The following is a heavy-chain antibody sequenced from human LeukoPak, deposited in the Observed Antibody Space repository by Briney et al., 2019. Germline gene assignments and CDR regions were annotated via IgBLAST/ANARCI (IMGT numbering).Heavy chain of an antibody. D-gene: IGHD6-6*01. V-gene: IGHV4-34*01. CDR2: INHSGST. CDR3: ARHRPISGRDV. Sequence: PSETLSLTCAVYGGSFSGYYWSWIRQPPGKGLEWIGEINHSGSTNYNPSLKSRVTISVDTSKNQLSLKVSSVTAADTAVYYCARHRPISGRDVWGQGTTVTVSS. J-gene: IGHJ6*02. CDR1: GGSFSGYY.